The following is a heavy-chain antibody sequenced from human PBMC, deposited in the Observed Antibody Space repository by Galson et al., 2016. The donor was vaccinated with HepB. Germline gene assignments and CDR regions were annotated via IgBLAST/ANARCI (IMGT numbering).Heavy chain of an antibody. CDR1: GFTFSDYY. J-gene: IGHJ4*02. V-gene: IGHV3-11*01. D-gene: IGHD3/OR15-3a*01. CDR3: ARAGAECGLVPFF. CDR2: MSTDGSTI. Sequence: SLSLSCAASGFTFSDYYMSWIRQAPGKGLEWISYMSTDGSTIYYSDSLKGRVTISRDNAKSLLFLQLNSLSDEDTAVYYCARAGAECGLVPFFWGQGALVTVSS.